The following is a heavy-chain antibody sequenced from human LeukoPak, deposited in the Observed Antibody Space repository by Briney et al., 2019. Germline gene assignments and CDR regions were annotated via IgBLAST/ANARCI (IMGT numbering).Heavy chain of an antibody. Sequence: GASVKVSCKASGGTFSSYAISWVRQAPGQGLEWMGGIIPIFGTANYAQKFQGRVTITTDESTSTAYMELSSLRSEDTAVYYCARGARDFRSGYYGYWGQGTLVTVSS. V-gene: IGHV1-69*05. D-gene: IGHD3-3*01. J-gene: IGHJ4*02. CDR1: GGTFSSYA. CDR2: IIPIFGTA. CDR3: ARGARDFRSGYYGY.